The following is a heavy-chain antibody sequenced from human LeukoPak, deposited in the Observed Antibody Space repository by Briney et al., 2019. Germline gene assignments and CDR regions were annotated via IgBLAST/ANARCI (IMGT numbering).Heavy chain of an antibody. CDR1: GGSISSSSYY. CDR2: IYYSGST. J-gene: IGHJ5*02. D-gene: IGHD3-10*01. CDR3: ARERGELSRTSP. V-gene: IGHV4-39*07. Sequence: SETLSLTCTVSGGSISSSSYYWGWIRQPPGKGLEWIGSIYYSGSTYYNPSLKSRVTISVDTSKNQFSLKLSSVTAADTAVYYCARERGELSRTSPWGQGTLVTVSS.